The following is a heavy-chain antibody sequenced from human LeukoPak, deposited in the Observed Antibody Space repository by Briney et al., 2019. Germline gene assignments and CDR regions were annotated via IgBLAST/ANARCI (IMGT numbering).Heavy chain of an antibody. CDR1: GFTVSSNY. V-gene: IGHV3-66*02. CDR3: AGGGDYYDSRGYYSIPHY. D-gene: IGHD3-22*01. CDR2: IYSGGST. Sequence: GGSLRLSCAASGFTVSSNYMSWVRQAPGKGLEWVSVIYSGGSTYYEDSVKGRFTISRDNSKNTLYLQINSLRAEGPAVYYCAGGGDYYDSRGYYSIPHYWGQGTLVTVSS. J-gene: IGHJ4*02.